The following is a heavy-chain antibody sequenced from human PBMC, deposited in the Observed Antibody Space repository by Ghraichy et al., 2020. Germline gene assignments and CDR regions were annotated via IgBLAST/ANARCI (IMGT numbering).Heavy chain of an antibody. CDR3: ARDSLYYDILTGYWSWFDP. Sequence: GSLRLSCAASGFTFSSYSMNWVRQAPGKGLEWVSYISSSSSTIYYADSVKGRFTISRDNAKNSLYLQMNSLRDEDTAVYYCARDSLYYDILTGYWSWFDPWGQGTLVTVSS. CDR1: GFTFSSYS. J-gene: IGHJ5*02. CDR2: ISSSSSTI. D-gene: IGHD3-9*01. V-gene: IGHV3-48*02.